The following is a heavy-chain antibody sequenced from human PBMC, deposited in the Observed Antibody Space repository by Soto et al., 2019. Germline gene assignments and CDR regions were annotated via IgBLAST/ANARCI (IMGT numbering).Heavy chain of an antibody. D-gene: IGHD6-13*01. J-gene: IGHJ5*02. CDR1: GGSVSSGSYY. V-gene: IGHV4-61*01. CDR2: IYYSGST. CDR3: AKGIAAAGIWFDP. Sequence: SETLSLTCTVSGGSVSSGSYYWSWIRQPPGKGLEWIGYIYYSGSTNYNPSLKSRVTISVDTSKNQFSLKLSSVTAADTAVYYCAKGIAAAGIWFDPWGQGTLVTVSS.